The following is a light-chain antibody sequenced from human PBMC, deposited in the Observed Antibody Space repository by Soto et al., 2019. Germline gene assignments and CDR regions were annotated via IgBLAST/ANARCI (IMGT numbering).Light chain of an antibody. CDR1: QSISSW. Sequence: DIPMTQSPSTLSASVGDRVTITCRASQSISSWLAWYQQKPGKAPKLLIYKASSLESGVPSRFSGSGSGTEFTLNISSLQPDDFATYYCKQYKSYSALTFGGGTKVEIK. CDR3: KQYKSYSALT. V-gene: IGKV1-5*03. J-gene: IGKJ4*01. CDR2: KAS.